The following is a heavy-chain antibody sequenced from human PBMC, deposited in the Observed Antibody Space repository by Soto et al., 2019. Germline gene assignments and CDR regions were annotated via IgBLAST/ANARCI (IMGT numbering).Heavy chain of an antibody. CDR2: ISPDGRTT. CDR1: GFMFSRSW. V-gene: IGHV3-7*01. D-gene: IGHD2-2*01. J-gene: IGHJ6*02. Sequence: GGSLRLSCAASGFMFSRSWMSWVRQAPGEGLKWVASISPDGRTTYYVDSVKGRFTISRDNAGNSVYLQMNSLRVEDTAVYYCARDPSIVLVPAATYYYYYYGMDVWGQGTTVTVSS. CDR3: ARDPSIVLVPAATYYYYYYGMDV.